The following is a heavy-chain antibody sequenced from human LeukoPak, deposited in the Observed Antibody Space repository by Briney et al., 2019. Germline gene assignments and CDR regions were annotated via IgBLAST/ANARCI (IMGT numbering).Heavy chain of an antibody. V-gene: IGHV1-18*01. J-gene: IGHJ5*02. Sequence: ASVKVSCKASGYTFTSYGISWVRQAPGQGLEWMGWISAYNGNTNYAQKLQGRVTMTTDTSTSTAYMELRSLRSDDTALYYCARLGTGTSWNWFDPWGQGTLVTVSS. CDR2: ISAYNGNT. D-gene: IGHD2-2*01. CDR3: ARLGTGTSWNWFDP. CDR1: GYTFTSYG.